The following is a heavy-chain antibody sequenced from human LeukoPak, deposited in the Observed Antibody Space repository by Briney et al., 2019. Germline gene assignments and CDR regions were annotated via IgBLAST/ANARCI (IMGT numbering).Heavy chain of an antibody. CDR3: AASVV. CDR1: GFTFGSYG. J-gene: IGHJ4*02. V-gene: IGHV3-48*02. Sequence: GRSLRLACAASGFTFGSYGMHWVRQAPGKGLEWISYISASANSMYYADSVRGRFTISRDNAKNSLYLQMNTLRDEDTAVYYCAASVVRGQGILVTVSS. CDR2: ISASANSM.